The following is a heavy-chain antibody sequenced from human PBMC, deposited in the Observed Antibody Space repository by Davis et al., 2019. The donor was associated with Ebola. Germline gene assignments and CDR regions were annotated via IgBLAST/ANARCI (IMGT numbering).Heavy chain of an antibody. J-gene: IGHJ4*02. CDR2: IYYSGST. CDR1: GGSISSGGYS. D-gene: IGHD3-22*01. CDR3: ARANPLYYYDSSGYYGSRSGGFDY. Sequence: SETLSLTCAVSGGSISSGGYSWSWIRQPPGKGLEWIGYIYYSGSTNYNPSLKSRVTISVDTSKNQFSLKLSSVTAADTAVYYCARANPLYYYDSSGYYGSRSGGFDYWGQGTLVTVSS. V-gene: IGHV4-61*08.